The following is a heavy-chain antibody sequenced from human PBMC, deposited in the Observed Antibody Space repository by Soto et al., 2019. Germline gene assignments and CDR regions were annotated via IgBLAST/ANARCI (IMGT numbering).Heavy chain of an antibody. CDR2: ISAYNGNT. CDR3: ARDVGYCTNGVCYSSADDAFDI. Sequence: ASAEASCKASGYTFTSYGISWVRQAPGQGREWMGWISAYNGNTNHAQKLQGRVTMTTDTSTSTAYMELRSLRSDDTAVYYCARDVGYCTNGVCYSSADDAFDIWGQGTMVTVSS. V-gene: IGHV1-18*01. CDR1: GYTFTSYG. J-gene: IGHJ3*02. D-gene: IGHD2-8*01.